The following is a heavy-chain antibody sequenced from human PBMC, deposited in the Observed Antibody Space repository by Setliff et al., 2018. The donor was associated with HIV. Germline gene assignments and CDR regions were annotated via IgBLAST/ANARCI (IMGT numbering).Heavy chain of an antibody. V-gene: IGHV3-21*01. Sequence: GSLRLSCAASGFTFSSYSMNWVRQAPGKGLEWVSSISSSSSYIYYADSVKGRFTISRDNAKNSLYLQMNSLRAEDTAVYYCARGREGFGSGVDYWGQGTLVTVSS. J-gene: IGHJ4*02. CDR2: ISSSSSYI. D-gene: IGHD3-10*01. CDR3: ARGREGFGSGVDY. CDR1: GFTFSSYS.